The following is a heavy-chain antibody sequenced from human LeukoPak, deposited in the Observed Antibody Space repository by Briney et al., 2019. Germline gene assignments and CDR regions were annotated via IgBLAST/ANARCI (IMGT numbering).Heavy chain of an antibody. CDR1: GSNFRKYA. J-gene: IGHJ4*02. CDR3: AKGGDTMVRGVITHFDY. D-gene: IGHD3-10*01. V-gene: IGHV3-23*01. CDR2: ISDSGGAT. Sequence: GGSLRLSCAASGSNFRKYAMSWVRQAPGWGLEWVSTISDSGGATYYADSVKGRFTISRDNSKNMLYLQMNSLRGEDTALYYCAKGGDTMVRGVITHFDYWGQGTLVTVSS.